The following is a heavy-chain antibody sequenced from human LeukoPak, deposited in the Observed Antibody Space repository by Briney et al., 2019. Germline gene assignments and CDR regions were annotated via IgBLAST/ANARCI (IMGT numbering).Heavy chain of an antibody. Sequence: LRLSCAASGFTFSDYYMNWIRQAPGKGLEWIGYIYYSGSTYYNPSLKSRVTISVDTSKNQFSLKLSSVTAADTAVYYCARDLGRRGYSYGFRAFDIWGQGTMVTVSS. D-gene: IGHD5-18*01. CDR1: GFTFSDYY. V-gene: IGHV4-31*02. J-gene: IGHJ3*02. CDR3: ARDLGRRGYSYGFRAFDI. CDR2: IYYSGST.